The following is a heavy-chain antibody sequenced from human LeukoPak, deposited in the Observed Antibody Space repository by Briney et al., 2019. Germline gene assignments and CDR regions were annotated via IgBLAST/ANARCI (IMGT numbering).Heavy chain of an antibody. CDR1: GGSFSGYY. Sequence: SETLSLTCAVYGGSFSGYYWSWIRQPPGKGLEWIGEINHSGSTNYNPSLKSRVTISVDTSKNQFSLKLSSVTAADTAVYYCARGIAAAGGDYFDYWGQGTLVTVSS. CDR2: INHSGST. V-gene: IGHV4-34*01. CDR3: ARGIAAAGGDYFDY. J-gene: IGHJ4*02. D-gene: IGHD6-13*01.